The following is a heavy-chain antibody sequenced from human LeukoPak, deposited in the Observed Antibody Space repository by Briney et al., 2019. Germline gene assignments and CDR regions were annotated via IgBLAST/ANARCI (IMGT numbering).Heavy chain of an antibody. CDR3: ARGRILYYYGSGSYPNDY. Sequence: ASVKVSCKASGYTFTSYDINWERQATGQGLEWMGWMNPNSGNTGYAQKFQGRVTMTRNTSISTAYMELSSLRSEDTAVYYCARGRILYYYGSGSYPNDYWGQGTLVTVSS. CDR1: GYTFTSYD. V-gene: IGHV1-8*01. CDR2: MNPNSGNT. D-gene: IGHD3-10*01. J-gene: IGHJ4*02.